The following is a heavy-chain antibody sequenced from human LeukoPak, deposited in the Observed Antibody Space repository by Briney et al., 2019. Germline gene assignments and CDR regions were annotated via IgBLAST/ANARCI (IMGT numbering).Heavy chain of an antibody. J-gene: IGHJ4*02. V-gene: IGHV3-7*01. CDR2: INQDGSEK. CDR1: GFTFSTYW. Sequence: PGGSLRLSCAPYGFTFSTYWMSWVRQAPGKGLEWVANINQDGSEKYYVDSVKGRFTISRDNAKNSLYLQMNSLRAEDTAVYYCARDQKCDYWGQGTLVTVSS. CDR3: ARDQKCDY.